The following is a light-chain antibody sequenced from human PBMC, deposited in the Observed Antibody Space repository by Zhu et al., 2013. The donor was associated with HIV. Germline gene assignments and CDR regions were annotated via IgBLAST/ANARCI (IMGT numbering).Light chain of an antibody. CDR3: QQYATSSPT. CDR2: KAS. J-gene: IGKJ1*01. CDR1: QSISSW. Sequence: DIQMTQSPSTLSASVGDTVTITCRASQSISSWLAWYQQKAGKAPKLLIQKASTLESGVPSRFSGSGSGTEFTLTISSLQPDDFATYYCQQYATSSPTFGQGTKVEV. V-gene: IGKV1-5*03.